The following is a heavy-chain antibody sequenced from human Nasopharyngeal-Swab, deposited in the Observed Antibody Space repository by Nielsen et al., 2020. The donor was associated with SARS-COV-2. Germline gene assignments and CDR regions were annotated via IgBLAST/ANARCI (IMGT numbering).Heavy chain of an antibody. CDR3: AHRANWNDFDY. J-gene: IGHJ4*02. CDR2: IFSNDEK. V-gene: IGHV2-26*01. D-gene: IGHD1-1*01. Sequence: WIRQPPGKALEWLAHIFSNDEKSYSPSLKSRLTITKDTSKNQVVLTMTNMDPVDTATYYCAHRANWNDFDYWGQGTLVTVSS.